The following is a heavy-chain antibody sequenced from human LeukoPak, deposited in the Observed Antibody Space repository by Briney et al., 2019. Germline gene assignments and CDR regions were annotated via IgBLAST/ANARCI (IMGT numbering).Heavy chain of an antibody. CDR3: AKDLGSSFEYVWGINRYSPSFDY. CDR2: ISASGGST. J-gene: IGHJ4*02. Sequence: GGSLRLSCAASGFTFSSYAMSWVRQAPGKGLEWVSTISASGGSTYHAYSVNGRFRIYRDNSENTLSLEMSSMRAEDAAVYYCAKDLGSSFEYVWGINRYSPSFDYWGQGTLVTVSS. CDR1: GFTFSSYA. D-gene: IGHD3-16*02. V-gene: IGHV3-23*01.